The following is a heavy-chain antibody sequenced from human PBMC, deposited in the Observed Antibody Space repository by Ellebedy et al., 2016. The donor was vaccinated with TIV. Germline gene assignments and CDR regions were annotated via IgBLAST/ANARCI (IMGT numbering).Heavy chain of an antibody. D-gene: IGHD2-2*01. V-gene: IGHV4-38-2*01. CDR1: GGSFSGYY. J-gene: IGHJ3*02. Sequence: SETLSLTCAVYGGSFSGYYWGWIRQPPGKGLEWIGSIYHSGSTYYNPSLKSRVTISVDTSKNQFSLKLSSVTAADTAVYYCARIAPGGICSSTSCYLPLDAFDIWGQGTMVTVSS. CDR2: IYHSGST. CDR3: ARIAPGGICSSTSCYLPLDAFDI.